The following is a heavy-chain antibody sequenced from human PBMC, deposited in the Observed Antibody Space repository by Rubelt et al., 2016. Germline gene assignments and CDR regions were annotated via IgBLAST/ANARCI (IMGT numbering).Heavy chain of an antibody. CDR3: AKDQSKVIGGYRGLDL. Sequence: QVQLVESGGGVVQPGGSLRLSCAASGFTFSSYGVHWVRQAPGEGLEWVAFIRYDGTTKYHAESVKGRFTISRDNSKNTQYPPMHSLGPEDTAIYYCAKDQSKVIGGYRGLDLWGRGTLVTVSS. CDR1: GFTFSSYG. J-gene: IGHJ2*01. D-gene: IGHD2-21*01. CDR2: IRYDGTTK. V-gene: IGHV3-30*02.